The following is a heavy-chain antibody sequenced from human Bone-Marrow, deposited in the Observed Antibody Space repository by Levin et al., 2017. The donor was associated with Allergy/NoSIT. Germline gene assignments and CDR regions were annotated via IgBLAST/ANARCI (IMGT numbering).Heavy chain of an antibody. CDR3: SRGDENNGFHFHLDI. D-gene: IGHD1/OR15-1a*01. Sequence: GGSLRLSCTVSGFRFGDYAMSWVRQAPGKGLEWISFIRSKAYGGTTEYAASVKGRFTISRDDSKDVAYLQMNSLKTEDTAVYFCSRGDENNGFHFHLDIWGKGTSVTVSS. CDR2: IRSKAYGGTT. V-gene: IGHV3-49*04. J-gene: IGHJ6*04. CDR1: GFRFGDYA.